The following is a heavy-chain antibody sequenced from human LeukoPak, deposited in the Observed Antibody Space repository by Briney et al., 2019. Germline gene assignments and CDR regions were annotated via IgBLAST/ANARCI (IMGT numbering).Heavy chain of an antibody. J-gene: IGHJ4*02. D-gene: IGHD3-22*01. CDR1: GGSISSGGYY. V-gene: IGHV4-31*03. CDR3: ARVSAYYYDSSVDY. Sequence: SQTLSLTCTVSGGSISSGGYYWSWIRQHPGRGLEWIGYIYYSGSTYYNPSFKSRVTISVDTSKNQFSLKLSSVTAADTAVYYCARVSAYYYDSSVDYWGQGTLVTVSS. CDR2: IYYSGST.